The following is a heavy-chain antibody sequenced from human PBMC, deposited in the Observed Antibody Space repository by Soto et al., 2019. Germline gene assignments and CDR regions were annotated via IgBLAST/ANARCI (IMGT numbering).Heavy chain of an antibody. CDR2: IRVEGSNI. CDR1: ESIFRGYG. V-gene: IGHV3-33*01. CDR3: ARDRIGSVALWGDLAS. D-gene: IGHD3-16*01. J-gene: IGHJ1*01. Sequence: VGSLRLSCASPESIFRGYGMHWVRQPPGKGLEWVAIIRVEGSNIKYADAVMGRFTISRDNSNTMLYLETHSPRVQDPALSYCARDRIGSVALWGDLASWGQGPLVTVSS.